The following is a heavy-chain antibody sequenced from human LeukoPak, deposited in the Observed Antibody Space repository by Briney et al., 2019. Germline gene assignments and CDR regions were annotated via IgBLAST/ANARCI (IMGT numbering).Heavy chain of an antibody. J-gene: IGHJ6*02. Sequence: GGSLRLSCAASGFTFSSYSMNWVRQAPGKGLEWVPSISSSSSYIYYADSVKGRFTISRDNAKNSLYLQMNSLRAEDTAVYYCARDFSPRYFDWLPRYYYYGMDVWGQGTTVTVSS. CDR3: ARDFSPRYFDWLPRYYYYGMDV. CDR1: GFTFSSYS. V-gene: IGHV3-21*01. D-gene: IGHD3-9*01. CDR2: ISSSSSYI.